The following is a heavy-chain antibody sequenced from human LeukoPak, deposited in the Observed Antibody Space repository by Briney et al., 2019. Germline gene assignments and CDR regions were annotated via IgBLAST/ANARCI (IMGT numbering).Heavy chain of an antibody. CDR3: ARVVEDYYDSSGYYYYFDH. Sequence: SETLSLTCTVSGGSISSGSYYWSWIRQPAGKGLEWIGRIYTSGSTNYNPSLKSRVTISVDTSKNQFSLKLSSVTAADTAAYYCARVVEDYYDSSGYYYYFDHWGQGTLVTVSS. J-gene: IGHJ4*02. CDR1: GGSISSGSYY. V-gene: IGHV4-61*02. D-gene: IGHD3-22*01. CDR2: IYTSGST.